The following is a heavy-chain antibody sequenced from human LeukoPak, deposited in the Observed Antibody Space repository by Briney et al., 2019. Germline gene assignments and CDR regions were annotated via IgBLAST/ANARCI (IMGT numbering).Heavy chain of an antibody. D-gene: IGHD3-9*01. Sequence: GESLKISCKGSGYSFTSYWIGWVRQMPGKGLEWMGIIYPGDSDTRYSPSFQGQVTISADKSISTAYLQWSSLKASDTAMYYSARHRPDWLTGPYYFDYWGQGTLVTVSS. CDR1: GYSFTSYW. J-gene: IGHJ4*02. CDR2: IYPGDSDT. CDR3: ARHRPDWLTGPYYFDY. V-gene: IGHV5-51*01.